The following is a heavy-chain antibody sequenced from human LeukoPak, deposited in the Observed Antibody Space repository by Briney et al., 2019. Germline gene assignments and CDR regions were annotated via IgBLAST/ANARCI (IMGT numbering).Heavy chain of an antibody. CDR2: IYHSGST. V-gene: IGHV4-38-2*02. CDR1: GYSISSGYY. Sequence: PSETLSLTCTVSGYSISSGYYWAWIRQPPGQGLEWIGTIYHSGSTYYNPSLKSRVTISVGTSKNQFSLKLSSVTAADTAVYYCAREDGNSFIDYWGQGTLVTVSS. D-gene: IGHD4-23*01. CDR3: AREDGNSFIDY. J-gene: IGHJ4*02.